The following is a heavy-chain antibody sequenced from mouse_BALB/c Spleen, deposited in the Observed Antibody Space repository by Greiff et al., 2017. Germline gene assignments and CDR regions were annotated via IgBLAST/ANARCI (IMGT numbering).Heavy chain of an antibody. J-gene: IGHJ1*01. CDR1: GYSITSDYA. V-gene: IGHV3-2*02. Sequence: DVKLQESGPGLVKPSQSLSLTCTVTGYSITSDYAWNWIRQFPGNKLEWMGYISYSGSTSYNPSLKSRISITRDTSKNQFFLQLNSVTTEDTATYYCAKIGEVRRVRYWYFDVWGAGTTVTVSS. D-gene: IGHD2-14*01. CDR2: ISYSGST. CDR3: AKIGEVRRVRYWYFDV.